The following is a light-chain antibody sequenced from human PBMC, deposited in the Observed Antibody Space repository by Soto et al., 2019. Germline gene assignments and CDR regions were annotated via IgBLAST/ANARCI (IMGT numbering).Light chain of an antibody. J-gene: IGKJ5*01. CDR3: MQSTQLPPT. V-gene: IGKV2D-29*02. CDR1: QSLLHITGETF. CDR2: EVS. Sequence: VMTQTPLSLSVAPGQPASISCKSSQSLLHITGETFLFWYLQKPGQSPQLLIYEVSTRVSGVPDRFSGSGSGTDVTLEISRVETDDVGIYSCMQSTQLPPTFGQGTRLGIE.